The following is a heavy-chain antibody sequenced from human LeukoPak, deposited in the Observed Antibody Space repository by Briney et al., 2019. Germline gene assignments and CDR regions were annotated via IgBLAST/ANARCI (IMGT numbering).Heavy chain of an antibody. CDR1: GLNHYIKY. V-gene: IGHV3-53*01. Sequence: PGGSLPHLHAPCGLNHYIKYMRWLGQAPGKGLEWVSVIYSGGSTYYADSVKGRFTISRDNSKNTLYLQMNSLRAEDTAVYYCASGSGSYRTPYYYMDVWGTGTTVTVSS. J-gene: IGHJ6*03. CDR3: ASGSGSYRTPYYYMDV. D-gene: IGHD3-10*01. CDR2: IYSGGST.